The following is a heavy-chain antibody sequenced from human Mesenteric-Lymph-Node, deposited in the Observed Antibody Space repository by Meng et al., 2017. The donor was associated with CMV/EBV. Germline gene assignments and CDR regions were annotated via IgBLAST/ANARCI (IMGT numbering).Heavy chain of an antibody. J-gene: IGHJ6*02. CDR2: IRFDGTNT. CDR1: GFTFSSYA. Sequence: GESLKISCAASGFTFSSYAMSWVRQAPGKGLEWVAFIRFDGTNTYYADSVKGRFTISRDNSKNTLYLQMNSLRAEDTAVYYCARDWGCSSTSCYLYYYYYGMDVWGQGTTVTVSS. V-gene: IGHV3-30*02. CDR3: ARDWGCSSTSCYLYYYYYGMDV. D-gene: IGHD2-2*01.